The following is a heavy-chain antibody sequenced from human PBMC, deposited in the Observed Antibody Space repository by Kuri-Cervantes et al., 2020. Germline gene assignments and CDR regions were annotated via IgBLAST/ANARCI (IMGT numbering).Heavy chain of an antibody. Sequence: SVKVSCKASGGTFSSYAISWVRQAPGQGLEWMGGIIPIFGTANYAQKFQGRVTITADESTSTAYMELSSLRFEDTAVYYCATHVDIVATITPVLYYYYYGMDVWGQGTTVTVSS. CDR3: ATHVDIVATITPVLYYYYYGMDV. D-gene: IGHD5-12*01. J-gene: IGHJ6*02. CDR1: GGTFSSYA. CDR2: IIPIFGTA. V-gene: IGHV1-69*13.